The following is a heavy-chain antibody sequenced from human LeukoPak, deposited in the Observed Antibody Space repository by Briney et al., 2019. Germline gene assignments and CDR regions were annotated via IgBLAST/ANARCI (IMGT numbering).Heavy chain of an antibody. CDR2: INSDGSST. V-gene: IGHV3-74*01. J-gene: IGHJ5*02. Sequence: GGSLRLSCAASGFTFSSYWMHWVRQAPGKGLVWVSRINSDGSSTSYADSVKGRFTISRDNAKNTLYPQMNSLRAEDTAVYYCARGAIVVVPAAIEGFDPWGQGTLVTVSS. D-gene: IGHD2-2*02. CDR3: ARGAIVVVPAAIEGFDP. CDR1: GFTFSSYW.